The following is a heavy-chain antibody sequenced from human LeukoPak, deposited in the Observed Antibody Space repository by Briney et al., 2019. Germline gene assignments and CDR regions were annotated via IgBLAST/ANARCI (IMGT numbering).Heavy chain of an antibody. J-gene: IGHJ5*02. Sequence: VASVKVSCTASGYTFTGYYMHWVRQAPGQGLEWMGWINPNSGGTNYAQKFQGRVTMTRDTSISTAYMELSRLRSDDTAVYYCARLCIYPAIFGVVIGDWFDPWGQGTLVTVSS. CDR3: ARLCIYPAIFGVVIGDWFDP. CDR1: GYTFTGYY. D-gene: IGHD3-3*01. V-gene: IGHV1-2*02. CDR2: INPNSGGT.